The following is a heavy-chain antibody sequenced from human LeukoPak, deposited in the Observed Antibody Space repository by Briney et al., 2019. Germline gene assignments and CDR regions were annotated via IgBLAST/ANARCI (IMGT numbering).Heavy chain of an antibody. CDR3: ARDSSFCSGGSCYSQFDY. CDR1: GYTFTSYG. V-gene: IGHV1-18*01. CDR2: ISAYNGNT. Sequence: ASVKVSCKASGYTFTSYGISWVRPAPGQGLEWMGWISAYNGNTNYAQKLQGRVTMTTDTSTSTAYMELRSLRSDDTAVYYCARDSSFCSGGSCYSQFDYWGQGTLVTVSS. D-gene: IGHD2-15*01. J-gene: IGHJ4*02.